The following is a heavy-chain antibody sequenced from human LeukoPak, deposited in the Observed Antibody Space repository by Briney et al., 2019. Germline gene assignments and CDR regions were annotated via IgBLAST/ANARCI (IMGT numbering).Heavy chain of an antibody. Sequence: GGSLRLSCAASAFTFSSYAMAWVRQAPGKGLEWVAVISYDGSNKYYADSVKGRFTISRDNSKNTLYLQMNGLRAEDTAVYYCARGSSSSPLADFDYWGQGTLVTVSS. V-gene: IGHV3-30-3*01. CDR2: ISYDGSNK. J-gene: IGHJ4*02. CDR3: ARGSSSSPLADFDY. CDR1: AFTFSSYA. D-gene: IGHD6-6*01.